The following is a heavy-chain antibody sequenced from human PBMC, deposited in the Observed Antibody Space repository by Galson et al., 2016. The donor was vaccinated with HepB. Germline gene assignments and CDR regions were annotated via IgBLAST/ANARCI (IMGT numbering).Heavy chain of an antibody. CDR2: IDADKGNT. Sequence: SVKVSCKASGYTFTLYAIHWVRQAPGQRLEWMGWIDADKGNTNYSQKFRGRVTITRDTSATTAYMELSSLRSEDTAVYYCARDQGDGYISYYFDYWGQGTLVTVSS. D-gene: IGHD5-24*01. J-gene: IGHJ4*02. V-gene: IGHV1-3*01. CDR3: ARDQGDGYISYYFDY. CDR1: GYTFTLYA.